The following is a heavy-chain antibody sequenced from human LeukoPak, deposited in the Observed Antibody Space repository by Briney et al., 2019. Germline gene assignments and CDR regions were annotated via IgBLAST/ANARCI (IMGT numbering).Heavy chain of an antibody. D-gene: IGHD7-27*01. Sequence: SETLSLTCTVSGGSIIGDYWSCIPPPPRKGLECSGHIYYSGSTNYHPSLKSRVTISVDTSRTQFSLKLRSVTAADTAVYYCARATGDVFSLWGQGTLVSVCS. CDR3: ARATGDVFSL. CDR2: IYYSGST. V-gene: IGHV4-59*01. J-gene: IGHJ4*02. CDR1: GGSIIGDY.